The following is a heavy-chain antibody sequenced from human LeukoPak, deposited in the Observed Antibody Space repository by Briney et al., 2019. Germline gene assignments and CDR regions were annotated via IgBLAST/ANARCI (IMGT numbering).Heavy chain of an antibody. CDR2: ISSSSSTI. CDR3: ARGSYDSSGFYCLDN. CDR1: GFTFSSYS. Sequence: PGGSLRLSCAASGFTFSSYSMNWVRQAPGKGLEWVSYISSSSSTIYYADSVKGRFTISRDSSKNTLYLQMNSLRAEDTAVYYCARGSYDSSGFYCLDNWGQGTLVTVSS. D-gene: IGHD3-22*01. V-gene: IGHV3-48*01. J-gene: IGHJ4*02.